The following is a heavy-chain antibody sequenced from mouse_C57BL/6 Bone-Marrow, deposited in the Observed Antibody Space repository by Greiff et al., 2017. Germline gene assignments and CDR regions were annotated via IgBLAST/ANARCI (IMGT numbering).Heavy chain of an antibody. D-gene: IGHD1-1*01. V-gene: IGHV14-4*01. CDR2: IDPENGDT. CDR1: GFNIKDDY. Sequence: VQLQQSGAELVRPGASVKLSCTASGFNIKDDYMHWVKQRPEQGLEWIGWIDPENGDTEYASKFQGKATITADTSSNTAYLQLSSLTSEDTAVYYCTTSTVVCDYYAMDYWGQGTSVTVSS. J-gene: IGHJ4*01. CDR3: TTSTVVCDYYAMDY.